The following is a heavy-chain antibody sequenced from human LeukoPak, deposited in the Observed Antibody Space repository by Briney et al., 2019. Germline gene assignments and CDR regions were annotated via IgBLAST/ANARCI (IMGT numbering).Heavy chain of an antibody. CDR2: IYYSGST. CDR3: ARDRLENYYYYGMDV. J-gene: IGHJ6*04. Sequence: SETLSLTCTVSGGSISSYYWSWIRQPPGMGLEWIGYIYYSGSTNYNPSLKSRVTISVDTSKNQFSLKLSSVTAADTAVYYCARDRLENYYYYGMDVWGKGTTVTVSS. V-gene: IGHV4-59*01. CDR1: GGSISSYY. D-gene: IGHD4-11*01.